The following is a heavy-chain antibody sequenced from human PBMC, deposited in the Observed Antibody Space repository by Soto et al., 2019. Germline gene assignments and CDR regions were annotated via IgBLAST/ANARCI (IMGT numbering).Heavy chain of an antibody. Sequence: QVQLVESGGGVVQPGRSLRLSCAASGFTFSTYSMHWVRQAPGKGLEWVTLISYDGRDKYYADSVKGRFTISRDNSKSTLYLQVNSLTFEDTAVYYCARGYPYCYGSGSMFYSDYWGQGTLVTVSS. CDR1: GFTFSTYS. CDR2: ISYDGRDK. V-gene: IGHV3-30-3*01. D-gene: IGHD3-10*01. CDR3: ARGYPYCYGSGSMFYSDY. J-gene: IGHJ4*02.